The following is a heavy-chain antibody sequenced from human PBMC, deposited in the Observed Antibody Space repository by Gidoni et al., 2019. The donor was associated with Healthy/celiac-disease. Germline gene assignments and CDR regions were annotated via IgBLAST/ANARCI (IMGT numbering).Heavy chain of an antibody. J-gene: IGHJ4*02. CDR2: ISWNSGSI. CDR3: AKGYCSSTSCSVDY. CDR1: GFTFDDYA. V-gene: IGHV3-9*01. Sequence: EVQLVESGGGLVQPGRSLSLYCAACGFTFDDYAMHWVRQAPGKGLEWVSGISWNSGSIGYADSVKGRFTISRDNAKNSLYLQMNSLRAEDTALYYCAKGYCSSTSCSVDYWGQGTLVTVSS. D-gene: IGHD2-2*01.